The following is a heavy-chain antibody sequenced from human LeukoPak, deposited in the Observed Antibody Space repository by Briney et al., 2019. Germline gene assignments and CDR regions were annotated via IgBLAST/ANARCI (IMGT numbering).Heavy chain of an antibody. CDR1: GFTFNKYA. CDR2: ISGGDGTT. V-gene: IGHV3-23*01. Sequence: GGSLRLSCAASGFTFNKYAMNWVRQAPGKGLEWVSVISGGDGTTYYADSLKGRFTISRDNSKNTLYLQMNSLRVEDTAIYYCAKGRESGVTTVIVDYWGQGTLVTVSS. J-gene: IGHJ4*02. D-gene: IGHD4-17*01. CDR3: AKGRESGVTTVIVDY.